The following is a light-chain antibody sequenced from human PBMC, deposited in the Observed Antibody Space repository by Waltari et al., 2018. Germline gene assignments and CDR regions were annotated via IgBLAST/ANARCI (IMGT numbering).Light chain of an antibody. CDR3: QQYYSTPRT. Sequence: DIVMTQSPDSLAVSLGERATINCKYSQRVLYSSNNKNYLAWYQQKPGQPPKLLIYWASTRESGVPDRFSGSGSGTDFTLTISSLQAEDVAVYYCQQYYSTPRTFGQGTRLGIK. J-gene: IGKJ5*01. CDR1: QRVLYSSNNKNY. CDR2: WAS. V-gene: IGKV4-1*01.